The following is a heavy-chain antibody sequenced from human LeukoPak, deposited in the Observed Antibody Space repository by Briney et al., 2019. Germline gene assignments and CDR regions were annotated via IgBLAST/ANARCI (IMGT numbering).Heavy chain of an antibody. Sequence: GGSLRLSCAVSGFTFSGFWMSWSRQAPGKGLEWVASINSDGSEGYYADVVKGRFTIYRDNAKNSLYLQINSLRAEDTAVYYCARSSYSSSSSVWGQGTMVTVSS. J-gene: IGHJ3*01. CDR1: GFTFSGFW. CDR3: ARSSYSSSSSV. V-gene: IGHV3-7*03. CDR2: INSDGSEG. D-gene: IGHD6-6*01.